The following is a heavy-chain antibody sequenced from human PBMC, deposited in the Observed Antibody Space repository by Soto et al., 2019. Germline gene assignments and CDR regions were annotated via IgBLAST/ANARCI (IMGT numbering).Heavy chain of an antibody. D-gene: IGHD6-19*01. CDR1: GFTFSNAW. V-gene: IGHV3-15*07. CDR2: IKSKTDGGTT. J-gene: IGHJ4*02. CDR3: STEIAVPESGSGLFYY. Sequence: EVQLVESGGGLVKPGGSLRLSCAASGFTFSNAWINWVRQAPGKGLEWVGRIKSKTDGGTTHYAAPVKGRFTISRDDSKNTLYLQINSLKTEDTAVYYCSTEIAVPESGSGLFYYRGQGTLVTVSS.